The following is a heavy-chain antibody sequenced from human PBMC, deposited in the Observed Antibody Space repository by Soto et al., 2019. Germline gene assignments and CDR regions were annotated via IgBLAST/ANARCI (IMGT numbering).Heavy chain of an antibody. J-gene: IGHJ5*02. V-gene: IGHV1-69*13. CDR1: EGTFSSYA. CDR2: IIPIFGTA. CDR3: ARSPASKGWFDP. Sequence: SVKVSCKASEGTFSSYAISGVRQAPGQGLEWMGGIIPIFGTANYAQKFQGRVTITADESTSTAYMELSSLRSEDTAVYYCARSPASKGWFDPWGQGTLVTVSS.